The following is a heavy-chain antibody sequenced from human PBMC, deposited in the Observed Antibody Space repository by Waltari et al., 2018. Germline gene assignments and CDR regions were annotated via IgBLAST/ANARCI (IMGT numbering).Heavy chain of an antibody. CDR2: INPDASGK. Sequence: EVQLVESGGGLVQTGGSLRLSCGASGFTVRSYWMTWVRQAPGKGLEWVANINPDASGKYFVDSVKGRFTVSRDNTKNLLYLQMNSLRVEDTAIYYCASAISYHFDNWGQGTLVTVSP. CDR1: GFTVRSYW. V-gene: IGHV3-7*01. J-gene: IGHJ4*02. CDR3: ASAISYHFDN. D-gene: IGHD2-2*01.